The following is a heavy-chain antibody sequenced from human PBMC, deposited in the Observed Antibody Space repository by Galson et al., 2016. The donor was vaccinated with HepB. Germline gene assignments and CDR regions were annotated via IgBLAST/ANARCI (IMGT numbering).Heavy chain of an antibody. V-gene: IGHV3-48*02. CDR3: ARGLLYFDWYQLEGYGMDV. CDR1: GFTFSSYS. J-gene: IGHJ6*02. D-gene: IGHD3-9*01. CDR2: LSTSSSTI. Sequence: LRLSCAASGFTFSSYSMNWVRQAPGKGLEWVSFLSTSSSTIYYSDSVKGRFTVSRDNGKNSLYLQMNSLRDEDTAVYYCARGLLYFDWYQLEGYGMDVWGQGTTVTVSS.